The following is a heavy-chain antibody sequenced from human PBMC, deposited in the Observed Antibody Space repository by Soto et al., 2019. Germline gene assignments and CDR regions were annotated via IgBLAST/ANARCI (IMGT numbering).Heavy chain of an antibody. CDR3: ARGIATGQLDP. D-gene: IGHD2-15*01. CDR1: GYTFTSYG. V-gene: IGHV1-3*01. CDR2: INPDNGNT. J-gene: IGHJ5*01. Sequence: GPVKVSCKASGYTFTSYGISWVRQAPGQRLEWMGWINPDNGNTKSSQKFQDRVIITRDTSASTAYMDLSSLRSEDTAVYYCARGIATGQLDPWGQGTLVTVSS.